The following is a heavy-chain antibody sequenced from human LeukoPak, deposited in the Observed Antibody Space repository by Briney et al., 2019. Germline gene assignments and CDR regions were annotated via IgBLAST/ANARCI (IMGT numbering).Heavy chain of an antibody. Sequence: PGGSLRLSCAASGFTFSSYAMSWVRQAPGKGLEWVSGISCGGVGTYYADSVKGRFTVSRDNSKNTLYLQMNSLRAEDTAVYYCAKDRRTTLYGEFDYWGQGALVTVSS. D-gene: IGHD3-3*01. CDR2: ISCGGVGT. CDR1: GFTFSSYA. J-gene: IGHJ4*02. V-gene: IGHV3-23*01. CDR3: AKDRRTTLYGEFDY.